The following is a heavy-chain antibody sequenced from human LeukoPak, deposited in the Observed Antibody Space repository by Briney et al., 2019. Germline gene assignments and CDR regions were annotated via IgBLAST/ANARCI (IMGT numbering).Heavy chain of an antibody. J-gene: IGHJ4*02. D-gene: IGHD3-16*02. CDR2: IYYSGST. CDR1: GGSISSSSYY. V-gene: IGHV4-39*01. Sequence: PSETLSLTCTVSGGSISSSSYYWGWIRQPPEKGLEWIGSIYYSGSTYYNPSLKSRVTISVDTSRNQFSLKLSSVTAADTAVYYCASQPYYDYVWGSYRYSVGPVNYWGQGTLVTVSS. CDR3: ASQPYYDYVWGSYRYSVGPVNY.